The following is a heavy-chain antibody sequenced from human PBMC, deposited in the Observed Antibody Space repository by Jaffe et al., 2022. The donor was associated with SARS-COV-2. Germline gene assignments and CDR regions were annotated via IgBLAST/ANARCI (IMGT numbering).Heavy chain of an antibody. CDR3: AKDGADAFDI. CDR2: ISWDGGST. V-gene: IGHV3-43*01. Sequence: EVQLVESGGVVVQPGGSLRLSCAASGFTFDDYTMHWVRQAPGKGLEWVSLISWDGGSTYYADSVKGRFTISRDNSKNSLYLQMNSLRTEDTALYYCAKDGADAFDIWGQGTMVTVSS. CDR1: GFTFDDYT. J-gene: IGHJ3*02.